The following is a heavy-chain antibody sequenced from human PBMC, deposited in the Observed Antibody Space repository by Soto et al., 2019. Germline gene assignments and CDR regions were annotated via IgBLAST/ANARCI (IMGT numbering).Heavy chain of an antibody. CDR1: GDSISSVDYY. CDR3: AREVTAIRYFQH. V-gene: IGHV4-30-4*01. CDR2: IYYSGST. Sequence: QVQLQESGPGLVKPSQTLSLTCTVSGDSISSVDYYWSWIRQPPGKGLEWIGYIYYSGSTYYNPSLKSRVTISVETSKNQFSLKLSSVTAADTAVYYCAREVTAIRYFQHWGQGTLVTVSS. D-gene: IGHD2-21*02. J-gene: IGHJ1*01.